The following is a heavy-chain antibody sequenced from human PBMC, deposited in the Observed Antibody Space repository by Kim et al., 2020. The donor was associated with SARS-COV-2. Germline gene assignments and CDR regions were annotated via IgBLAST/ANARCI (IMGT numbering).Heavy chain of an antibody. CDR1: GYTFTSYA. CDR3: ASSIAAAGEGPGQETHFDY. CDR2: INAGNGNT. Sequence: ASVKVSCKASGYTFTSYAMHWVRQAPGQRLEWMGWINAGNGNTKYSQKFQGRVTITRDTSASTAYMELSSLRSEDTAVYYCASSIAAAGEGPGQETHFDYWGQGTLVTVSS. D-gene: IGHD6-13*01. V-gene: IGHV1-3*01. J-gene: IGHJ4*02.